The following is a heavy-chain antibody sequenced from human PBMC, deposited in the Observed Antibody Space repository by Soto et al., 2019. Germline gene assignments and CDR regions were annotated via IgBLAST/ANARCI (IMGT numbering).Heavy chain of an antibody. D-gene: IGHD4-17*01. Sequence: EVQLVESGGGLVQPGGSLRLSCAASGFTVSSNYMSWVRQAPGKGLEWVSVVYSDGSTYYADSVKGRFTISRHNSKNTRYLQMNSLRVEDTAVYYCVRLRWHDYWGQGSLVTVSS. J-gene: IGHJ4*02. CDR3: VRLRWHDY. CDR1: GFTVSSNY. V-gene: IGHV3-53*04. CDR2: VYSDGST.